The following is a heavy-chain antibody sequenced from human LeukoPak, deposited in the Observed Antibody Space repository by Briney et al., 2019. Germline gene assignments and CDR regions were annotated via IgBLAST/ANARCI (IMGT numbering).Heavy chain of an antibody. Sequence: SQTLSLTCAVSGGSISSGGYSWSWIRQPPGTGLEWIGYIYYSGGTYYNPSLKSRVTISVDTSKNQFSLKPSSVTAADTAVYYCARTYYYGSYYMDVWGKGTTVTISS. CDR2: IYYSGGT. CDR1: GGSISSGGYS. V-gene: IGHV4-30-4*07. J-gene: IGHJ6*03. CDR3: ARTYYYGSYYMDV. D-gene: IGHD3-10*01.